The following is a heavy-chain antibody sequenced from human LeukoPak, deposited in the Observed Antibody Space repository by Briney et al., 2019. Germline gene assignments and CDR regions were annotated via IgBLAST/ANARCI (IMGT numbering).Heavy chain of an antibody. Sequence: SETLSLTCAVYGGSLSGYYWSWIRQPPGKGLEWIGEINHSGSTNCNPSLKSRVTISVDTSKNQCSLKLSSVTAADTAVYYCARGPHCSTTSCYGYYYYGMEVWGQGTTVTVSS. J-gene: IGHJ6*02. CDR2: INHSGST. V-gene: IGHV4-34*01. CDR1: GGSLSGYY. CDR3: ARGPHCSTTSCYGYYYYGMEV. D-gene: IGHD2-2*01.